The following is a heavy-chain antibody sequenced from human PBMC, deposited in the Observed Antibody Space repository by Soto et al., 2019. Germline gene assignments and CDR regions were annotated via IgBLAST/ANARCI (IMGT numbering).Heavy chain of an antibody. V-gene: IGHV3-7*05. J-gene: IGHJ1*01. Sequence: GGSLRLSCAASGFRFGSYWMIWVRQAPGTGLELVANIDPSGYEKSYVDSVRGRFTISRDNAKNSLYLQMDSLRAEDTAVYYCARAQSWAVFWGRGTLVTVSS. CDR2: IDPSGYEK. CDR3: ARAQSWAVF. D-gene: IGHD3-10*01. CDR1: GFRFGSYW.